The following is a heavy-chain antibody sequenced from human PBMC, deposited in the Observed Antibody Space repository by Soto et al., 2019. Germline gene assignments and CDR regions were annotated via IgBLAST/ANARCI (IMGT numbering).Heavy chain of an antibody. V-gene: IGHV3-11*04. Sequence: LRLSCAASGFTFSDHYMAWIRQAPGKGLEIVAHMSGSGSSEDYGDSVKGRFSISRDNSRNTLDLQMNTLRHEDTAVYYCAKERGRNRNFAMDVWGQGTSVTVSS. CDR3: AKERGRNRNFAMDV. D-gene: IGHD1-1*01. CDR1: GFTFSDHY. CDR2: MSGSGSSE. J-gene: IGHJ6*02.